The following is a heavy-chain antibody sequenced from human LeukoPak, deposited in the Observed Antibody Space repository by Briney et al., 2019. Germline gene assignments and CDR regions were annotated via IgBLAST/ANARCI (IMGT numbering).Heavy chain of an antibody. CDR1: GDSISSSRLY. D-gene: IGHD3-10*01. J-gene: IGHJ4*02. CDR2: FYGTT. Sequence: PSETLSLTCTVSGDSISSSRLYWGGVGQPPGRGRERIGTFYGTTFHNPSLRSRVTISVDTSKNQFSLKLSSVTAADTAVYYCARGRSPGQRGRAFAYWGQGTLVTVSS. CDR3: ARGRSPGQRGRAFAY. V-gene: IGHV4-39*07.